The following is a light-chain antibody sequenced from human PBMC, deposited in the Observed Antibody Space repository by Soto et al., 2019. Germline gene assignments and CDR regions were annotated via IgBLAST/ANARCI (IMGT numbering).Light chain of an antibody. CDR2: SNN. CDR1: SSNIGSNT. V-gene: IGLV1-44*01. Sequence: VLTQPPSASGTPGQRVTISCSGSSSNIGSNTVNWYQQLPGTAPKLLIYSNNRRPSGVPDRFSGSKSGTSASLAISGLQSEDEADYYCAAWDDSLNGPVFGGGTKLTVL. J-gene: IGLJ2*01. CDR3: AAWDDSLNGPV.